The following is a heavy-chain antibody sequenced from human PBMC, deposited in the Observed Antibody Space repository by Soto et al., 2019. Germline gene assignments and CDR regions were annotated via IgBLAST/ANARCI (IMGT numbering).Heavy chain of an antibody. V-gene: IGHV4-39*01. D-gene: IGHD3-22*01. CDR2: IYYSAST. CDR1: GGSIRSRSHY. J-gene: IGHJ3*02. CDR3: ATFYDSSGYRGFSTFDI. Sequence: SAPQSLPCTVAGGSIRSRSHYWGRISQHPGKWLEWIGRIYYSASTYYNPSLKSRVTISVDTSKNQFSLKLSSVTAADTAVYYCATFYDSSGYRGFSTFDIWGQGTMVT.